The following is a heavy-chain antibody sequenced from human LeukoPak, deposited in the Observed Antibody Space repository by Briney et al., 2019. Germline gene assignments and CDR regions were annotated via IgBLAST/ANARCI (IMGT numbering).Heavy chain of an antibody. CDR2: IRYDGSKK. CDR3: ASGELDSLYYFDY. CDR1: GFTFSGYG. D-gene: IGHD1-1*01. V-gene: IGHV3-30*02. Sequence: GGSLRLSCAASGFTFSGYGMHWVRQAPGKGLEWAAFIRYDGSKKYYADSVKGRFTISRDKSKNTLYLQMNSLRAEDTAVYYCASGELDSLYYFDYWGQGTLVTVSS. J-gene: IGHJ4*02.